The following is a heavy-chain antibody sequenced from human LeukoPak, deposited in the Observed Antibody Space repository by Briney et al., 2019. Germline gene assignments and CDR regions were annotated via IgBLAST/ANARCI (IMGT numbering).Heavy chain of an antibody. Sequence: PGGSLRLSCAVSGFTFTNFWMTWIRQAPGKGLEWVANIKQDGSARNHVDSVKGRFTISRDNAKNSVFLEMNSLRDEDTAVYYCARDDPWGYYDSWGQGTLVTVSS. J-gene: IGHJ4*02. D-gene: IGHD7-27*01. CDR2: IKQDGSAR. CDR3: ARDDPWGYYDS. CDR1: GFTFTNFW. V-gene: IGHV3-7*01.